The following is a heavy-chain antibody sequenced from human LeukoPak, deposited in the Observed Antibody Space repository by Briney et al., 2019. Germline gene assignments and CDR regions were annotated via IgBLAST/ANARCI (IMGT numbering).Heavy chain of an antibody. CDR2: INHSGST. CDR1: GGSFSGYY. V-gene: IGHV4-34*01. J-gene: IGHJ4*02. CDR3: ARGGGYFNY. D-gene: IGHD3-16*01. Sequence: SETLSLTCAVYGGSFSGYYWSWIRQPPGKGLEWIGEINHSGSTNYNPSLKSRDTISVDTSKNQFSLKLSSVTAADTAVYYCARGGGYFNYWGQGTLVTVSS.